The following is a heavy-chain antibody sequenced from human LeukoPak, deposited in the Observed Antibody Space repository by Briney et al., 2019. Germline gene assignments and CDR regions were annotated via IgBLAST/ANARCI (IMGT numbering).Heavy chain of an antibody. Sequence: PSETLSLTCTVSGGSISSGGYYWSWIRQHPGKGLEWIGYIYDTGITYYNPSLKSRVTISVDTSKNQFSLKLSSVTAADTAVYYCASRRGWDYYFDYWGQGTLVTVSS. CDR1: GGSISSGGYY. V-gene: IGHV4-31*03. CDR2: IYDTGIT. CDR3: ASRRGWDYYFDY. J-gene: IGHJ4*02. D-gene: IGHD6-19*01.